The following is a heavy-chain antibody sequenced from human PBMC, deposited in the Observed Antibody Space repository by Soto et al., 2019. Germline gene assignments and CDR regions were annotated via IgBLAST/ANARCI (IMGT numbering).Heavy chain of an antibody. V-gene: IGHV4-59*08. J-gene: IGHJ4*02. CDR2: IYYSGST. CDR3: ARGPTTEKVES. CDR1: GGSISSYY. Sequence: SETLSLICTVSGGSISSYYWSWIRQPPGKGLEWIGYIYYSGSTNYNPSLKSRVTISVDTSKNQFSLALTSVTAADTAMYYCARGPTTEKVESWGQGILVTVSS.